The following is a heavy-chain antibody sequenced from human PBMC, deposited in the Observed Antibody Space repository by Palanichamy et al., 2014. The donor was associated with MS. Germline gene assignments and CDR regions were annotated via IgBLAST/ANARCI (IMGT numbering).Heavy chain of an antibody. CDR1: GFTFGDYG. CDR3: TRDLDSLSGTIAARRPLDY. V-gene: IGHV3-49*04. D-gene: IGHD6-6*01. J-gene: IGHJ4*02. Sequence: EVQLVESGGGLVQPGQSLRLSCATSGFTFGDYGMNWVRQAPGKGLEWVGFIRSKTYGETTHYGASVKDRFTISRDDSKSIAYLQMNSLKTEDTAVYYCTRDLDSLSGTIAARRPLDYWGQGTLVTVSS. CDR2: IRSKTYGETT.